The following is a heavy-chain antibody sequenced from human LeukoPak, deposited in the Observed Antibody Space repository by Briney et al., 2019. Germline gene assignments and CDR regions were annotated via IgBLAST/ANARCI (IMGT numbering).Heavy chain of an antibody. CDR2: MSYDGSNK. J-gene: IGHJ3*01. CDR3: AKSLNVVVEPSALGV. Sequence: GRSLRLSCAASGFTFSVYGMHWVRQAPGKGLEWVAFMSYDGSNKYYADSAQGRFTISRDNSKYTLSLQMNSLGADDTAVYYCAKSLNVVVEPSALGVWGQGTMVTVSS. CDR1: GFTFSVYG. V-gene: IGHV3-30*18. D-gene: IGHD2-15*01.